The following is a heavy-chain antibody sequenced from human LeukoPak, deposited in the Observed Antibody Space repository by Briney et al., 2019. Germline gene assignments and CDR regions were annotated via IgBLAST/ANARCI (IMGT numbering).Heavy chain of an antibody. CDR3: AKDKGSGGFSGFDY. J-gene: IGHJ4*02. Sequence: GGSLRLSCAASGFTFSSYGMHWVRQAPGKGLEWVAFIRYDGSNEYYADSAKGRFTFSRDNSKNTLYLQMNSLRAEDTAVYYCAKDKGSGGFSGFDYWGQGILVTVSS. V-gene: IGHV3-30*02. D-gene: IGHD3-16*01. CDR2: IRYDGSNE. CDR1: GFTFSSYG.